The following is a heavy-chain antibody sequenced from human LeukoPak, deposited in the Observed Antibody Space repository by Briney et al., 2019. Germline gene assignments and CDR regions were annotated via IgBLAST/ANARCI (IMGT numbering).Heavy chain of an antibody. CDR3: ARDPAAAGSYYFDY. J-gene: IGHJ4*02. CDR1: GFTFSSYA. V-gene: IGHV3-30-3*01. CDR2: ISYDGSNK. D-gene: IGHD6-13*01. Sequence: GESLRLSCAASGFTFSSYAMHWVRQAPGKGLEWVAVISYDGSNKYYADSVKGRFTISRDSSKNTLYLQMNSLRAEDTAVYYCARDPAAAGSYYFDYWGQGTLVTVSS.